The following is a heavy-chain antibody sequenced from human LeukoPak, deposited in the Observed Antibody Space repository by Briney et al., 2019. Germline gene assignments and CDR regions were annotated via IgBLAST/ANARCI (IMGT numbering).Heavy chain of an antibody. CDR2: VTGSGTST. V-gene: IGHV3-23*01. D-gene: IGHD3-10*01. Sequence: PGGSLRLSCAASGFTFSYYGMNWVRQAPGKGLEWVSGVTGSGTSTYYADSVRGRFTISRDNSKNTLYLQMNSLRVEDTAVYYCARDRGDYWGQGTLVTVSS. CDR3: ARDRGDY. CDR1: GFTFSYYG. J-gene: IGHJ4*02.